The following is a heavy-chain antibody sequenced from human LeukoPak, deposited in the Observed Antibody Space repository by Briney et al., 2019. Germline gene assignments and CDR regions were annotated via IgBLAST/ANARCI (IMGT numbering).Heavy chain of an antibody. J-gene: IGHJ3*02. D-gene: IGHD5-12*01. V-gene: IGHV5-10-1*01. Sequence: GESLKISCKGSGSSFTSYWISWVRQLPGKGLEWMGRIDPSDSYTNYSPSFQGHVTISADKSTSTAYLQWSSLKASDTAMYYCARGDVAWLRGFDAFDIWGQGTMVTVSS. CDR3: ARGDVAWLRGFDAFDI. CDR2: IDPSDSYT. CDR1: GSSFTSYW.